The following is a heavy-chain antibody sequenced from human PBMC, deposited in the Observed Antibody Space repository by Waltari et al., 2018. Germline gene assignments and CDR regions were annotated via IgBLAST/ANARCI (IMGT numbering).Heavy chain of an antibody. CDR1: GGSISSHY. J-gene: IGHJ4*02. D-gene: IGHD6-19*01. CDR3: ARVGSGWYRAFDY. CDR2: IYYSGST. Sequence: QVQLQESGPGLVKPSETLSLTCTVSGGSISSHYWSWIRQPPGKGLEWLGYIYYSGSTNYNPSLKSRVTISVDTSKNQFSLKLSSVTAADTAVYYCARVGSGWYRAFDYWGQGTLVTVSS. V-gene: IGHV4-59*11.